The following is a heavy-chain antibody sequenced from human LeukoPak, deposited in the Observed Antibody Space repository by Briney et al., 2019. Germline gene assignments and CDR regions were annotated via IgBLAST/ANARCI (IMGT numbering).Heavy chain of an antibody. V-gene: IGHV1-69*05. J-gene: IGHJ5*02. CDR2: IIPIFGTA. D-gene: IGHD2-2*01. CDR1: GGTFSSYA. Sequence: SVKVSCKASGGTFSSYAISWVRQAPGQGLEWMGGIIPIFGTANYAQKFQGRVTITTDESTSTAYMELSSLRSEDTAVYYCASGGGVVVPAFNNGFDPWGQGTLVTVSS. CDR3: ASGGGVVVPAFNNGFDP.